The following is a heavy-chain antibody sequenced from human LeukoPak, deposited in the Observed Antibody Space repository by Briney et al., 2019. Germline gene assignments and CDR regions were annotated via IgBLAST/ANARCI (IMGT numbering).Heavy chain of an antibody. D-gene: IGHD3-22*01. CDR1: GFTLSSYA. Sequence: GGSLRLSCAASGFTLSSYAMSWVRQAPGKGLEWVSAISGSGGSTYYADSVKGRFTISRDNSKNTLYLQMNSLRAEDTAVYYCAKVPDSSGYHPDAFDIWGQGTMVTVSS. CDR3: AKVPDSSGYHPDAFDI. CDR2: ISGSGGST. J-gene: IGHJ3*02. V-gene: IGHV3-23*01.